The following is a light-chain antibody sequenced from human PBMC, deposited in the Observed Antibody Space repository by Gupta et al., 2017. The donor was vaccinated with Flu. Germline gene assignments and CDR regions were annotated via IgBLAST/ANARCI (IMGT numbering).Light chain of an antibody. V-gene: IGLV2-14*01. Sequence: QSALTQPASVSGSPGQSIPISCTGTSRDIGGYNYVSWYQQHPGKAPKLVIYEVRNRPSGVANRFSGSKSGNTASLTIAGLHAEDEADYYCSSYTSGSTLYVFGTGTKVTVL. CDR3: SSYTSGSTLYV. J-gene: IGLJ1*01. CDR2: EVR. CDR1: SRDIGGYNY.